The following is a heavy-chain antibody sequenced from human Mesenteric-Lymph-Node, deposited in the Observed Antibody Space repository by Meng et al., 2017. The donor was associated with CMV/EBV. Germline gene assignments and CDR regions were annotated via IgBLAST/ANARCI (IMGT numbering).Heavy chain of an antibody. J-gene: IGHJ4*02. Sequence: GGSLRLSCAASGFTFTNYAMTWVRQAPGKGLEWVSVIYSDGSSTYDAASVKGRFTVSRDNSKNMLYLQMNSLRVEDTAVYYCSNAQYTSLDYWGQGTPVTVSS. D-gene: IGHD6-6*01. CDR2: IYSDGSST. CDR3: SNAQYTSLDY. CDR1: GFTFTNYA. V-gene: IGHV3-23*03.